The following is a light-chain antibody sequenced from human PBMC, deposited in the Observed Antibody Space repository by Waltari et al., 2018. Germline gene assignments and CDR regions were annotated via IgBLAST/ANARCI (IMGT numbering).Light chain of an antibody. Sequence: QTVVTQEPSLTVSPGGTVTLTCASSTGAVTSGSFPTWFQHRPGQPPRSLIYSANNKHPRTPARFSGSLIGGKAALTLSVVQPEDEAEYYCLLFYGGAYVFGTGTKLTVL. CDR3: LLFYGGAYV. CDR2: SAN. J-gene: IGLJ1*01. CDR1: TGAVTSGSF. V-gene: IGLV7-43*01.